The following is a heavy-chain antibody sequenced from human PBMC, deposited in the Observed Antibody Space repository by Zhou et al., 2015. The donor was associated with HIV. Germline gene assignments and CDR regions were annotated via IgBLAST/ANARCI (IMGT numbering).Heavy chain of an antibody. CDR3: ARDPNIVVVPAATNDAFDI. CDR2: IIPIFGTA. J-gene: IGHJ3*02. V-gene: IGHV1-69*12. Sequence: QVQLVQSGAEVKKPGSSVKVSCKASGGTFSSYAISWVRQAPGQGLEWMGGIIPIFGTANYAQKFQGRVTITADESTSTAYMELSSLRSEDTAVYYCARDPNIVVVPAATNDAFDIWGQGTMVTVSS. D-gene: IGHD2-2*01. CDR1: GGTFSSYA.